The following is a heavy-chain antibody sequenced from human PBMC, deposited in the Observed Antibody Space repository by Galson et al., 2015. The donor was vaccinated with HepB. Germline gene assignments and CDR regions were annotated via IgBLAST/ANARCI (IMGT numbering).Heavy chain of an antibody. CDR3: ARAAIVVVLGSSYYGMDV. Sequence: CAISGDSVSSNSAAWNWIRLSPSRGLEWLGRTYYRSKWYYGYAPSVKSRITINPDTSKNQFSLQLNSVTPEDTAVYYCARAAIVVVLGSSYYGMDVWGQGTTVTISS. J-gene: IGHJ6*02. CDR2: TYYRSKWYY. D-gene: IGHD2-15*01. V-gene: IGHV6-1*01. CDR1: GDSVSSNSAA.